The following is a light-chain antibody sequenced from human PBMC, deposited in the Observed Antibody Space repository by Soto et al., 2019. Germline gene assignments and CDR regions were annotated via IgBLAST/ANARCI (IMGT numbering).Light chain of an antibody. CDR3: XXXXXWPLT. Sequence: EIVMTQSPVTLSVSPGDRATLSCRASQSVNSNLAWYQQKPGQTPKLLIYVASTRATGIPARFSGSGSGTEFTLTISSLQXEXXXXXXXXXXXXWPLTFGGGTKVEFK. J-gene: IGKJ4*01. V-gene: IGKV3-15*01. CDR1: QSVNSN. CDR2: VAS.